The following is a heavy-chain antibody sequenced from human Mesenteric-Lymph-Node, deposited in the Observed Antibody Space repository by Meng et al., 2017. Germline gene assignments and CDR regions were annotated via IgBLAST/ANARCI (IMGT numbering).Heavy chain of an antibody. CDR3: ARQSGYFDY. D-gene: IGHD3-10*01. V-gene: IGHV4-59*08. CDR2: IYYSGST. CDR1: GGSISSYY. J-gene: IGHJ4*02. Sequence: QVQLQESGPGLVKPSETLSLTCTVSGGSISSYYWSWIRQPPGKGLEWIGHIYYSGSTNYTPSLKSRVTISVDTSKNQFSLKLSSVTATDTAVYYCARQSGYFDYWGQGTLVTVSS.